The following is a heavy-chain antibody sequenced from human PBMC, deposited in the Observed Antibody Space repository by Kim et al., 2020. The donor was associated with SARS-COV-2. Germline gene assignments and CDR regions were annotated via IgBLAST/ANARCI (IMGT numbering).Heavy chain of an antibody. J-gene: IGHJ5*02. D-gene: IGHD2-15*01. Sequence: GGSLRLSCAASGFTFSSYAMSWVRQAPGKGLEWVSAISGSGGSTYYADSVKGRFTISRDNSKNTLYLQMNSLRAEDTAVYYCAKDHCSGGSCYPNWFDPWGQGTLVTVSS. CDR2: ISGSGGST. CDR1: GFTFSSYA. V-gene: IGHV3-23*01. CDR3: AKDHCSGGSCYPNWFDP.